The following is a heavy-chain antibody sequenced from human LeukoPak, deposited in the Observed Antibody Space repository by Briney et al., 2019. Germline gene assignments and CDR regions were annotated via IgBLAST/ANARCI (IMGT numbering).Heavy chain of an antibody. CDR1: GYSLSSGYY. Sequence: SETLSLTCTVSGYSLSSGYYWGWIRQPPGKGLEWIGSIYHSGSTYYNPSLKSRVTISVDTSKNQFSLKLSSVTAADTAVYYCARDQGRPYYYYYMDVWGKGTTVTVSS. CDR3: ARDQGRPYYYYYMDV. CDR2: IYHSGST. V-gene: IGHV4-38-2*02. J-gene: IGHJ6*03.